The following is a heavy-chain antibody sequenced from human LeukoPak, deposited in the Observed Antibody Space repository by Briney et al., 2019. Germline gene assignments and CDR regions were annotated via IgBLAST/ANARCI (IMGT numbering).Heavy chain of an antibody. J-gene: IGHJ4*02. Sequence: SETLSLTCTVSGGSISSYYWSWIRQPPGKGLEWIGYIYYSGSTNYNPSLKSRVTKSVDTSKNQFSLKLSSVTAADTAVYYCAGWAYGSYFDYWGQGTLVTVSS. CDR2: IYYSGST. D-gene: IGHD4-17*01. CDR1: GGSISSYY. V-gene: IGHV4-59*01. CDR3: AGWAYGSYFDY.